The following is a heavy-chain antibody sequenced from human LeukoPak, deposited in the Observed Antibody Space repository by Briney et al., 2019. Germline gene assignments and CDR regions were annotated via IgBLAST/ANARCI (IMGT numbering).Heavy chain of an antibody. V-gene: IGHV4-34*01. J-gene: IGHJ3*02. CDR1: GGSFSGYY. CDR3: ARRSSEDAFDI. Sequence: SETLSLTCAVYGGSFSGYYWSWIRQPPGKGLEWIGEINHSGSTNYNPSLKSRVTISADTSKNQFSLKLSSVTAADTAVYYCARRSSEDAFDIWGQGTMVTVSS. CDR2: INHSGST.